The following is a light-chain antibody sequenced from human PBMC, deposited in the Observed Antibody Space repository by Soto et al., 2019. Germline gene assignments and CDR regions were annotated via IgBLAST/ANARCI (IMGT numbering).Light chain of an antibody. Sequence: DILLTQSPATLSVSPGERATLSCGASRSVSTNLAWYQHKLGQGPRLLIYGASTRVTGVPARFSGSGSGTDFTLIISYLKSEDFGVYYCQQYDKSLPPVTFGGGTKVEI. J-gene: IGKJ4*01. CDR3: QQYDKSLPPVT. CDR1: RSVSTN. CDR2: GAS. V-gene: IGKV3-15*01.